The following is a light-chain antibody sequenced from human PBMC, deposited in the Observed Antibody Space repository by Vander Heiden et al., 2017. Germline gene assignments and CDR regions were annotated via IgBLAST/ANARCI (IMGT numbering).Light chain of an antibody. J-gene: IGKJ2*01. CDR3: QQRSKWPGT. CDR1: QSVSSY. CDR2: DAS. Sequence: EIVLTQYPAPLSLSPGERATLSCRASQSVSSYLAWYQHKPGQAPRLLIYDASNRATGIPARFSGSGSGTDFTLTISSLEPEDFAVYYCQQRSKWPGTFGQGTKLEI. V-gene: IGKV3-11*01.